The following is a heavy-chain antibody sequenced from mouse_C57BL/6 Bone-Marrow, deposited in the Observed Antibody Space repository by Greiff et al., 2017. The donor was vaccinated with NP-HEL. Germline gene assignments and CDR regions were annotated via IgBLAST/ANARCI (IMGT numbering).Heavy chain of an antibody. Sequence: VQLQQPGAELVRPGSSVKLSCKASGYTFTSYWMAWVKQRPGQGLEWIGNIYPSDSETHYNQKFKDKATLTVDKSSSTAYMQLSSLTSEDSAVYYCARQSKENFDYWGQGTTLTVSS. CDR3: ARQSKENFDY. D-gene: IGHD2-5*01. J-gene: IGHJ2*01. V-gene: IGHV1-61*01. CDR2: IYPSDSET. CDR1: GYTFTSYW.